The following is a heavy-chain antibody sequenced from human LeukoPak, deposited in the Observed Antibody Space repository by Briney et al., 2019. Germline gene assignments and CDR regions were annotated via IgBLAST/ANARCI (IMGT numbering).Heavy chain of an antibody. Sequence: SVTLSLTCAVYGGSFSGYYWSWIRQPPGKGLEWIGEINDSGSTNYNSSLKSRVTISVDTSKNQFSLKLASVTAADTAVYYCARRLLVGGIDSWGQGNLVTVSS. V-gene: IGHV4-34*01. D-gene: IGHD1-26*01. J-gene: IGHJ4*02. CDR3: ARRLLVGGIDS. CDR2: INDSGST. CDR1: GGSFSGYY.